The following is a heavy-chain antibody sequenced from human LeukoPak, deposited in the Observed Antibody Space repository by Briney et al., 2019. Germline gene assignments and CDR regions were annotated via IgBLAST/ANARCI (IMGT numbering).Heavy chain of an antibody. D-gene: IGHD3-10*01. V-gene: IGHV4-59*01. J-gene: IGHJ4*02. CDR3: ARYGSGIYSLDY. CDR1: GDSIRSYY. CDR2: IHYSGST. Sequence: SETLSLTCTVSGDSIRSYYGRWLRQPPGKGLEWIGYIHYSGSTSCNPSLKSRVTISVDTSKNQFSLKLSSVTAADTAVYYCARYGSGIYSLDYWGQGTLVTVSS.